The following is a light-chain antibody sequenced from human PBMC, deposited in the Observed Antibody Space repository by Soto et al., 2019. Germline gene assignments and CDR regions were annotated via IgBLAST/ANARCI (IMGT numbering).Light chain of an antibody. J-gene: IGKJ5*01. CDR1: QGISSY. V-gene: IGKV1-9*01. Sequence: DIQMTQSPSSLSASVGDRFTVTCRASQGISSYLAWYQQKPGKAPKLLIYAASTLQSGVPSRFSGSGSGTDFTLTISSLQPEDFATYYCQQLNSYPHTFGQGTRLEIK. CDR2: AAS. CDR3: QQLNSYPHT.